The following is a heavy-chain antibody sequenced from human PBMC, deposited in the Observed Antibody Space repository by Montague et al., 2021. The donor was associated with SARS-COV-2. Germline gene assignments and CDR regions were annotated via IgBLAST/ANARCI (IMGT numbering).Heavy chain of an antibody. J-gene: IGHJ6*03. Sequence: TLSLTCTVSGDSITSKTHYWDWVRQPAGKGLEWIGRLLTSGATNFNPSLKSRLTISRDTSKNEFYLKLSSVTAADTAVYYCARDSPHFDFWRGHYGDECYMDIWGKGTTVTVS. V-gene: IGHV4-61*02. CDR1: GDSITSKTHY. D-gene: IGHD3-3*01. CDR3: ARDSPHFDFWRGHYGDECYMDI. CDR2: LLTSGAT.